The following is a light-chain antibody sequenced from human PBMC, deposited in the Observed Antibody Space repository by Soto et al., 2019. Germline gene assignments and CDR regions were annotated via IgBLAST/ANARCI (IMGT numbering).Light chain of an antibody. Sequence: DIQMTQSPSSLSASVGDRVTITCRASQGISSYLAWYQLKPGKAPKLLIYAASSLQSGVPSRFSGSGSGTDFTLTISSLQPEDFATYYCQQANSFPITFGQGTRLE. CDR3: QQANSFPIT. J-gene: IGKJ5*01. CDR1: QGISSY. CDR2: AAS. V-gene: IGKV1-12*01.